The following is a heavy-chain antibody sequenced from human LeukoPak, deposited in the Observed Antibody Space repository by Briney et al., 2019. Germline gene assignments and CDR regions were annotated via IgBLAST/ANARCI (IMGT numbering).Heavy chain of an antibody. D-gene: IGHD1-26*01. CDR1: GGSISSYY. CDR3: ARRGGSRAGGFDY. Sequence: PSETLSLTCTVSGGSISSYYWSWIRQPPGKGLDWIGYIYYSGSTNYNPSLKSRVTISVDTSKNQFSLKLSSVTAADTALYYCARRGGSRAGGFDYWGQGTLVTASS. J-gene: IGHJ4*02. CDR2: IYYSGST. V-gene: IGHV4-59*08.